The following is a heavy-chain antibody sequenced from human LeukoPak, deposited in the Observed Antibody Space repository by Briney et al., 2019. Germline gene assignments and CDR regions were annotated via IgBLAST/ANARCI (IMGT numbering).Heavy chain of an antibody. CDR3: ASGGIYYGAAFDF. CDR1: GFTFSDYN. Sequence: GGSLRLSCAASGFTFSDYNMNWVRQSPGKGLEWVSYISSSSSTIYYADSVKGRFTISRDNAKNSLYLQMNSLRAEDTALYYCASGGIYYGAAFDFWGQGSLVTVSA. V-gene: IGHV3-48*01. J-gene: IGHJ4*02. CDR2: ISSSSSTI. D-gene: IGHD1-26*01.